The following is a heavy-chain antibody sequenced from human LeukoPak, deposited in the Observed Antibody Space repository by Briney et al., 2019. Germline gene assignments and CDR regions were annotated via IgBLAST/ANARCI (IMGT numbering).Heavy chain of an antibody. Sequence: KASETLSLTCTVSGGSISSSSYYWGWIRQPPGKGLEWIGSIYYSGSTYYNPSLKSRVTISVDTSKNQFSLKLSSVTAADTAVYYCAREEGELGMGFDYWGQGTLVTVSS. CDR2: IYYSGST. V-gene: IGHV4-39*07. CDR1: GGSISSSSYY. J-gene: IGHJ4*02. D-gene: IGHD7-27*01. CDR3: AREEGELGMGFDY.